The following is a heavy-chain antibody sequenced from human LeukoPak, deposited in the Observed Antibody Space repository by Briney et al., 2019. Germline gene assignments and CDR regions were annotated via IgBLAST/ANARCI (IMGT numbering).Heavy chain of an antibody. CDR3: AKGTVLRYFDWSPIAPNYYYGMDV. CDR2: ISYDGSNK. J-gene: IGHJ6*02. CDR1: GFTFSSYG. Sequence: GGSLRLSCAASGFTFSSYGMHWVRQAPGKGLEWVAVISYDGSNKYYADSVKGRFTISRDNSKNTLYLQMNSLRAEGTAVYYCAKGTVLRYFDWSPIAPNYYYGMDVWGQGTTVTVSS. V-gene: IGHV3-30*18. D-gene: IGHD3-9*01.